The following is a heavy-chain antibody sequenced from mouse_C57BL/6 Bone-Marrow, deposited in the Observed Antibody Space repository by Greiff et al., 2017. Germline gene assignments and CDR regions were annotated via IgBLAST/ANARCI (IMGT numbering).Heavy chain of an antibody. CDR2: INPYNGDT. V-gene: IGHV1-20*01. CDR1: GYSFTGYF. J-gene: IGHJ2*01. Sequence: EVQLQQSGPELVKPGDSVKISCKASGYSFTGYFMNWVMQSPGKSLEWIGRINPYNGDTFYNQKFKGKATLTVDKSSSTAHMQLRSLTSEDSAVYYCARDGSSPFDYWGQGTTLTVSS. CDR3: ARDGSSPFDY. D-gene: IGHD1-1*01.